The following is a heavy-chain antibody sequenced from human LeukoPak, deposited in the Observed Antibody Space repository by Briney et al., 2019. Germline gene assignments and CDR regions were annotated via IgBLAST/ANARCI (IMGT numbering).Heavy chain of an antibody. CDR3: ATRTGCHNGVCFAYYYYCLDV. CDR1: GVTVSSNY. CDR2: MYSGGKT. J-gene: IGHJ6*02. V-gene: IGHV3-53*01. D-gene: IGHD2-8*01. Sequence: PGGSLRLSCAVSGVTVSSNYLSWVRQAPGKGLEWLSMMYSGGKTAYADSVRGRFTISRDNSKNTLYLQMNSLRGEDTAVYYCATRTGCHNGVCFAYYYYCLDVWGQGTTVTVSS.